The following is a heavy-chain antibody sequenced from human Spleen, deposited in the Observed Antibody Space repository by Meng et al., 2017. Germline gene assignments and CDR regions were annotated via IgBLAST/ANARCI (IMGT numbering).Heavy chain of an antibody. CDR1: GGAFSGYY. V-gene: IGHV4-34*01. J-gene: IGHJ4*02. CDR2: INHSGST. D-gene: IGHD3-22*01. Sequence: SETLSLTCTTYGGAFSGYYWSWIRQPPGKGLEWIGEINHSGSTNYNPSLKSRVTISVDTSKNQFSLKLSSVTAADTAVYYCARGGDYYDSSGHYFDYWGQGTLVTVSS. CDR3: ARGGDYYDSSGHYFDY.